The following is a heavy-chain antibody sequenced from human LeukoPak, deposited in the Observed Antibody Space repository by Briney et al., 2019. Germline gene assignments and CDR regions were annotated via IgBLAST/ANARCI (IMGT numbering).Heavy chain of an antibody. Sequence: SETLSLTCTVSGGSISTYYWIWIRQPPGKGLEGIGNIYYSGSSNYNPSLKSRVTISVDTSKNQFSVKLSSVTAADTAVYYCARVKRVLITTHDAFDIWGQGTTVTVSS. J-gene: IGHJ3*02. CDR1: GGSISTYY. CDR3: ARVKRVLITTHDAFDI. V-gene: IGHV4-59*01. D-gene: IGHD3-22*01. CDR2: IYYSGSS.